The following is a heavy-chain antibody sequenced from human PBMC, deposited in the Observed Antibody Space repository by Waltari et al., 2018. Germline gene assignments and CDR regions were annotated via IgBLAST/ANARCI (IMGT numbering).Heavy chain of an antibody. CDR2: INHSGST. J-gene: IGHJ6*02. V-gene: IGHV4-34*01. Sequence: QVQLQQWGAGLLKPSETLSLTCAVYGGSFSGYYWRWIRQPPGKGREWIGEINHSGSTNYNPSLKSRVTISVDTSKNQFSLKLSSVTAADTAVYYCARGRKVRGVLGYGSVFYYYGMDVWGQGTTVTVSS. D-gene: IGHD3-10*01. CDR3: ARGRKVRGVLGYGSVFYYYGMDV. CDR1: GGSFSGYY.